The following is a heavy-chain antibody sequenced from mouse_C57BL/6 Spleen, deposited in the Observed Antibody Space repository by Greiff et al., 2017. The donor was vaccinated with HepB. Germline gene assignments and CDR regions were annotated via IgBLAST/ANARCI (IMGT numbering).Heavy chain of an antibody. J-gene: IGHJ2*01. CDR3: ARRITTVVGLDY. Sequence: QVQLQQSGAELVKPGASVKLSCKASGYTFTSYWMHWVKQRPGQGLEWIGMIHPNSGSTNYNEKFKSKATLTVDKSSSTAYMQLSSLTSEDSAVYYCARRITTVVGLDYWGQGTTLTVSS. V-gene: IGHV1-64*01. CDR1: GYTFTSYW. CDR2: IHPNSGST. D-gene: IGHD1-1*01.